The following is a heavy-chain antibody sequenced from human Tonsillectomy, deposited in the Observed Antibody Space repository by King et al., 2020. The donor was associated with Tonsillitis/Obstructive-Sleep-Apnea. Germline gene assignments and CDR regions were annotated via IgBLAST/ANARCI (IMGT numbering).Heavy chain of an antibody. J-gene: IGHJ3*02. CDR1: GGSISSYY. CDR2: IYTSGST. V-gene: IGHV4-4*07. Sequence: VQLQESGPGLVKPSETLSLTCTVSGGSISSYYWSWIRQPAGKGLEWIGRIYTSGSTNYNPSLKSRVTMSVDTSKNQFSLKLSSVTAADTAVYYCARDSGVTMIVVVDGPDAFDIWGQGTMVTVSS. CDR3: ARDSGVTMIVVVDGPDAFDI. D-gene: IGHD3-22*01.